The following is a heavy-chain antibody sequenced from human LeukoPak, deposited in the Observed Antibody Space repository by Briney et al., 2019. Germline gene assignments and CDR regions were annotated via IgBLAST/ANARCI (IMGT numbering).Heavy chain of an antibody. CDR2: INPSGGST. CDR1: GYTFTSYY. J-gene: IGHJ4*02. D-gene: IGHD5-18*01. CDR3: ARDQGGFSHY. V-gene: IGHV1-46*01. Sequence: ASVTVSCKASGYTFTSYYMHWVRQAPGQGLEWMGIINPSGGSTTYAQKFQGRVSMTRDTSTSTVYMELSSLRSDDSAVYYCARDQGGFSHYWGQGTLVTVS.